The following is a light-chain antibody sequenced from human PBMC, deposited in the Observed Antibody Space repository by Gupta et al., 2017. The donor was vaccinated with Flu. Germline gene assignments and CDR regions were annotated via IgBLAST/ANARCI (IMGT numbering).Light chain of an antibody. CDR1: HDSSNY. CDR2: DAS. Sequence: PSVRSSSVGDIVTITCRASHDSSNYLAWYQQKPGKAPRLLIYDASTLQTGVPSRFSGSGSGTKFTLTISSLQPEDFATYYCQQLNSYPLTFGGGTTVDI. CDR3: QQLNSYPLT. V-gene: IGKV1-9*01. J-gene: IGKJ4*01.